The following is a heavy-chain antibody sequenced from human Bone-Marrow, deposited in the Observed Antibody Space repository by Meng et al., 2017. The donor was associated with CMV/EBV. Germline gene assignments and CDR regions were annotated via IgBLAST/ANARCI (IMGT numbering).Heavy chain of an antibody. D-gene: IGHD1-26*01. CDR2: IKQDGSEK. CDR1: GFTFSNYA. Sequence: GGSLRLSCAASGFTFSNYAMSWVRQAPGKGLEWVANIKQDGSEKYYVDSVKGRFTISRDNAKNSLYLQMNSLRAEDTAVYYCASYYRNYYYYGMDVWGQGTTVTVSS. J-gene: IGHJ6*02. CDR3: ASYYRNYYYYGMDV. V-gene: IGHV3-7*01.